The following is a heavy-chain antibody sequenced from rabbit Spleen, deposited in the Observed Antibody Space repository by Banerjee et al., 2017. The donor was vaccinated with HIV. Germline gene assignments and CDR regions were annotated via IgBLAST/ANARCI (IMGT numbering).Heavy chain of an antibody. CDR3: ARNANGGWDL. D-gene: IGHD4-1*01. Sequence: QLKESGGGLVQPGGSLKLSCKGSGFTISGSYWMNWVRQAPGKGLEWIGDIYPVFGITNYANWVKGRFTISSDNAQNTVDLQMNSLTPADTATYFCARNANGGWDLWGQGTLVTVS. V-gene: IGHV1S7*01. CDR1: GFTISGSYW. J-gene: IGHJ4*01. CDR2: IYPVFGIT.